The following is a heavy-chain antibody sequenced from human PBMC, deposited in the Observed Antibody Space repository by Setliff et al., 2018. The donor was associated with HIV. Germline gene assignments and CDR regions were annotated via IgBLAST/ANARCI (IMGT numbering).Heavy chain of an antibody. CDR2: INPSGGST. V-gene: IGHV1-46*01. D-gene: IGHD3-10*01. CDR1: GYTFTNYY. J-gene: IGHJ6*02. CDR3: ARNFGLSPSGKYYYYYGMDI. Sequence: RASVKVSCKASGYTFTNYYIHWVRQAPGQGLEWMGIINPSGGSTTYAQKFQGGVTMTRDTSTSTVYMELSSLRSEDTAVYYCARNFGLSPSGKYYYYYGMDIWGQGTTVTVSS.